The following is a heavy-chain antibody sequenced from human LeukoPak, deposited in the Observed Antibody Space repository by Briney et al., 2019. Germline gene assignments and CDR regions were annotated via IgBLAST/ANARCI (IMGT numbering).Heavy chain of an antibody. CDR2: IIPIFETA. J-gene: IGHJ5*02. CDR1: GGTFSSYA. CDR3: ARGEDITNITIVREHIRGNWFAP. Sequence: SVKVSCQASGGTFSSYAISWVRQAPGQGLEWMGGIIPIFETANYAQRFQARVTITADESTSTAYMELRSLRSEDTAVYYCARGEDITNITIVREHIRGNWFAPWGQGTLVTVSA. V-gene: IGHV1-69*13. D-gene: IGHD3-10*01.